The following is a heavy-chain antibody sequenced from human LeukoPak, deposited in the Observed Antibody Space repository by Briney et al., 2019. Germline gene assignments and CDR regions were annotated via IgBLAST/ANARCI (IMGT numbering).Heavy chain of an antibody. CDR2: IYYSGSN. J-gene: IGHJ4*02. CDR3: ARGSSGWSYYFDD. D-gene: IGHD6-19*01. V-gene: IGHV4-39*01. Sequence: SETLSLTCTVSGGSISSSSYYRRWIRQPPGKGRGRIGSIYYSGSNYYNPSLKSRVTISVDTSKKQFSLKLSSVTAADTAVYYCARGSSGWSYYFDDWGQGTLVTVSS. CDR1: GGSISSSSYY.